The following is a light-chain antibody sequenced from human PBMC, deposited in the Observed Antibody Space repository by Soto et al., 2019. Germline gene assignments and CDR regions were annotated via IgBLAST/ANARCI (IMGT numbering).Light chain of an antibody. CDR2: GAS. CDR1: QSISSSY. J-gene: IGKJ1*01. V-gene: IGKV3-20*01. Sequence: LLTQSPGTLSLSPGKRATLSCRASQSISSSYLAWYQQRPGQAPRLLIYGASSRATGIPDRFSGSGSGTEFTLTISRLEPEDFAVYYCQQYGSSSWTFGQGSKVDIK. CDR3: QQYGSSSWT.